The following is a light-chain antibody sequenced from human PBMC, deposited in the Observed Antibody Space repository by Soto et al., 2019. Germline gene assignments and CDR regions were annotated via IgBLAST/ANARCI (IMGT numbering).Light chain of an antibody. CDR2: ETT. CDR1: QSLSGR. J-gene: IGKJ2*01. CDR3: QHSFSAPYT. V-gene: IGKV1-39*01. Sequence: DIQMTQSPSSLSASVGDRVTITCRASQSLSGRLTWYQQKPGEAPKLLIYETTTLHSGVPSRFSGSGSETDFTLTINSLQPEDFATYNCQHSFSAPYTFGQGTKLENK.